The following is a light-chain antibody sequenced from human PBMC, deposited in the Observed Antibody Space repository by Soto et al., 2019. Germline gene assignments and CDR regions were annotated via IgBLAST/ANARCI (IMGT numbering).Light chain of an antibody. CDR3: QKRSNWPIA. J-gene: IGKJ5*01. V-gene: IGKV3-11*01. CDR2: DAS. CDR1: QRVNSY. Sequence: EIVLTQCPARLSMSTGERGTLSCRASQRVNSYLAGYQQKAGKAPRLLIYDASNRASGIPARFSGRGCGTNFTLTIIILEPKDFAVYFCQKRSNWPIAFGQGTRLEIK.